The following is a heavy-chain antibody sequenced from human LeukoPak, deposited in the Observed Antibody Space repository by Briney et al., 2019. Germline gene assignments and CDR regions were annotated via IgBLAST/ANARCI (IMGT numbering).Heavy chain of an antibody. CDR2: IKSKTDGGTT. D-gene: IGHD3-22*01. CDR1: GFTFSNAW. CDR3: TTITYYYDSGGYY. V-gene: IGHV3-15*01. Sequence: PGGSLRLSCAASGFTFSNAWMSWVRQAPGKGLEWVGRIKSKTDGGTTDYAAPVKGGFTISRDDSKNTLYLQMNSLKTEDTAVYYCTTITYYYDSGGYYWGQGTLVTVSS. J-gene: IGHJ4*02.